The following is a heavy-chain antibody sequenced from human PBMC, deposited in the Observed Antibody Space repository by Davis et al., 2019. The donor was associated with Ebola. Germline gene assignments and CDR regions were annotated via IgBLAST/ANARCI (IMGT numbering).Heavy chain of an antibody. Sequence: AASVKVSCKASGYTFTSYGISWVRQAPGQGLEWMGWISAYNGNTNYAQKLQGRVTMTTDTSTSTVYMELSSLRSEDTAVYYCAREGYGSGIHSNWFDPWGQGTLVTVSS. D-gene: IGHD3-10*01. J-gene: IGHJ5*02. V-gene: IGHV1-18*01. CDR1: GYTFTSYG. CDR3: AREGYGSGIHSNWFDP. CDR2: ISAYNGNT.